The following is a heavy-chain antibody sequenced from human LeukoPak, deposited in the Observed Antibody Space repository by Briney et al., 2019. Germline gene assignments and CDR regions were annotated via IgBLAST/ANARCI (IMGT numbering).Heavy chain of an antibody. J-gene: IGHJ4*02. V-gene: IGHV3-11*01. Sequence: PGGSLRLSCAASGFTLSDYYMSWTRQAPGKGLEWVSYSSSSGSTIYYADSVKGRFAISRDNAKNSLYLQMNSLRAEDTAVYYCARRRDFIDYWGQGTLVTVSS. CDR1: GFTLSDYY. CDR3: ARRRDFIDY. CDR2: SSSSGSTI. D-gene: IGHD3/OR15-3a*01.